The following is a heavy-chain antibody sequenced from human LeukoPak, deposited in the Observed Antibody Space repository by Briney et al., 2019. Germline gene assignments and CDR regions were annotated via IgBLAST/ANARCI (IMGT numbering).Heavy chain of an antibody. D-gene: IGHD3-10*01. CDR2: ISSNSLHI. V-gene: IGHV3-21*01. Sequence: PGGSLRLSCAASGFTFSDQSMNWVRQAPGKGLEWVSSISSNSLHIFYADSVRGRFTISRDNAKNSLYLQMNNLRAEDTAVYYCVGPDSQFDCWGQGTLVTVSS. J-gene: IGHJ4*02. CDR3: VGPDSQFDC. CDR1: GFTFSDQS.